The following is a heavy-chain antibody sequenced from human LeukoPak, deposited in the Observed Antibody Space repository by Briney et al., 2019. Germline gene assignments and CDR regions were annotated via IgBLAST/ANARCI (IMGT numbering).Heavy chain of an antibody. CDR2: IRSAVDTT. D-gene: IGHD3/OR15-3a*01. J-gene: IGHJ4*02. Sequence: GGSLRLSCAASGFTISTKYMSWVRQAPGKGLEWVSGIRSAVDTTHYADSVKGRFIISRDNSKNTLSLQLNSLRPEDTALYYCAKHFCTGLDCSLFDSWGQGTLVTVSS. V-gene: IGHV3-23*01. CDR3: AKHFCTGLDCSLFDS. CDR1: GFTISTKY.